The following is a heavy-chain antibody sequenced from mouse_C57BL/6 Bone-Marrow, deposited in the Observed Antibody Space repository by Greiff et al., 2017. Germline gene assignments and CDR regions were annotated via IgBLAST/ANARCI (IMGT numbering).Heavy chain of an antibody. CDR3: PFYSDMDY. CDR1: GFTFSNYW. CDR2: IRLKSDNYAT. V-gene: IGHV6-3*01. J-gene: IGHJ4*01. Sequence: EVKLMESGGGLVQPGGSMKLSCVASGFTFSNYWMNWVRQSPEKGLEWVAQIRLKSDNYATHYAESVKGRFTISRDDSKSSVYLQMNNLRAEDTEIYYCPFYSDMDYWGQGTSVTVSS.